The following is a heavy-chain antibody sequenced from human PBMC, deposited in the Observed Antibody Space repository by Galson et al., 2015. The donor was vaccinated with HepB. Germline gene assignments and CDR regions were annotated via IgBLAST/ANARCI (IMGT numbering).Heavy chain of an antibody. CDR1: GFTFSNSW. Sequence: SLRLSCAASGFTFSNSWMHWVRQTPGKGLVWVSRINTDGSSATHADSVKGRFTISRDNAKNTLYLQMNSLRAEDTAVYYCISSYWGAPNYWGQGTLVTVSS. CDR3: ISSYWGAPNY. J-gene: IGHJ4*02. D-gene: IGHD3-10*01. V-gene: IGHV3-74*01. CDR2: INTDGSSA.